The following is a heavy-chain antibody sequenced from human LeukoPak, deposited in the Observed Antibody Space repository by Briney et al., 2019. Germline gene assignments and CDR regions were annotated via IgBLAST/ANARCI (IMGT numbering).Heavy chain of an antibody. V-gene: IGHV3-30-3*01. D-gene: IGHD3-22*01. Sequence: PGRSLRLSCAASGFTFSSYAMHWVRQAPGKGLEWVAVISYDGSNKYYADSVKGRFTISRDNSKNTLYLQMNSLRAEDTAVYYCARAPGDPYYYDLRPNDYWGQGTLVTVSS. CDR1: GFTFSSYA. CDR3: ARAPGDPYYYDLRPNDY. J-gene: IGHJ4*02. CDR2: ISYDGSNK.